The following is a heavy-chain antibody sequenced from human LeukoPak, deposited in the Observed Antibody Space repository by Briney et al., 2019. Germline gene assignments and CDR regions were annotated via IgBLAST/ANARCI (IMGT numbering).Heavy chain of an antibody. CDR1: GYTFTSCT. D-gene: IGHD3-10*01. Sequence: GASVKVSCKASGYTFTSCTMNWVRPAPGQGLEWMGWINPNSGGTNYAQKFQGRVTMTRDTSISTAYMELSRLRSDDTAVYYCARDLVRGVIRTNWFDPWGQGTLVTVSS. CDR3: ARDLVRGVIRTNWFDP. J-gene: IGHJ5*02. V-gene: IGHV1-2*02. CDR2: INPNSGGT.